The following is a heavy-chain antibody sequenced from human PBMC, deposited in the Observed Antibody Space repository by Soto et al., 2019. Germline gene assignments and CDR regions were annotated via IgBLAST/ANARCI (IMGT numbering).Heavy chain of an antibody. CDR1: GFTFSSYA. D-gene: IGHD2-15*01. J-gene: IGHJ4*02. Sequence: PGGSLRLSCSASGFTFSSYAMHWVRQAPGKGLEYVSVISSNGGSTYYADSVKGRFTISRDNSKNTLYLQMSSLRAEDTAVYYCVKADCSGGGGYPCPGLYWGQGTLVTVSS. V-gene: IGHV3-64D*06. CDR3: VKADCSGGGGYPCPGLY. CDR2: ISSNGGST.